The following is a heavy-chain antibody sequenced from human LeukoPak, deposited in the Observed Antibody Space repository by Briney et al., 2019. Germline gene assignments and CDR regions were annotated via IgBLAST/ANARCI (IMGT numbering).Heavy chain of an antibody. J-gene: IGHJ4*02. Sequence: GGSLRLSCAASGFTFSSYTMNWVRQPPGKGLEWVSNIGTSSTTIYYADSVKGRFTISRDNAKNSLYLQMNSLRAEDTAVYYCARVEVAAAGNDYWGQGTLVTVSP. CDR1: GFTFSSYT. CDR2: IGTSSTTI. D-gene: IGHD6-13*01. CDR3: ARVEVAAAGNDY. V-gene: IGHV3-48*04.